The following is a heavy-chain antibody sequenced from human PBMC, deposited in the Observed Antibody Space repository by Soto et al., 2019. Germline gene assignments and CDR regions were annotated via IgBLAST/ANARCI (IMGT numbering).Heavy chain of an antibody. V-gene: IGHV3-30-3*01. D-gene: IGHD2-2*01. J-gene: IGHJ2*01. CDR1: GFTFSSYA. Sequence: QVQLVESGGGVVQPGRSLRLSCAASGFTFSSYAMHWVRQAPGKGLEWVAVISYDGSNKYYADSVKGRFTISRDNSKNTLYRQMNSLRAEDTAVYYCARDLSTSSDYWYFDLWGRGTLVTVSS. CDR2: ISYDGSNK. CDR3: ARDLSTSSDYWYFDL.